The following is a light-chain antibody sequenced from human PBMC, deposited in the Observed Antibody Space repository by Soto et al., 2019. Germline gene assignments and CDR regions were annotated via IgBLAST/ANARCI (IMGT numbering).Light chain of an antibody. CDR2: AAS. J-gene: IGKJ5*01. CDR1: QGINTF. V-gene: IGKV1-9*01. CDR3: QQYYTPAMS. Sequence: IQLTQSPSSLSASVGDRVTITCRASQGINTFLAWYQQKPGKAPKLLIYAASTLQSGVPSRFSGSGSGTEFTLTISSLQPDDFTTYFCQQYYTPAMSFGQGTRLEIK.